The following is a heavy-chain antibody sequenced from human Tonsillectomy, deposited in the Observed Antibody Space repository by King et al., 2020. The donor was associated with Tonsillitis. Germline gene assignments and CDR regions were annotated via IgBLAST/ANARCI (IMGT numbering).Heavy chain of an antibody. Sequence: EQLVQSGGGLVQPGGSLRLSCAASGFTFSNYCMHWLRQAPGKGLEWVAIISYDGSDLFQADSVKGRIIISRDDSKNTLYLEMNSLRAEDAALYYCAKDVRRYGSGSFPASWGQGTLVTVSS. D-gene: IGHD3-10*01. V-gene: IGHV3-30*18. CDR1: GFTFSNYC. CDR2: ISYDGSDL. J-gene: IGHJ5*02. CDR3: AKDVRRYGSGSFPAS.